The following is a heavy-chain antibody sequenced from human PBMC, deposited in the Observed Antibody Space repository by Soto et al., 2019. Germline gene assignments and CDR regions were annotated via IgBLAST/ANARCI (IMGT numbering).Heavy chain of an antibody. CDR1: GDSIGTYN. J-gene: IGHJ6*02. CDR2: IYSNGGT. V-gene: IGHV4-59*08. Sequence: QVQLQASGPGLVKPSDTLSLTCTVSGDSIGTYNWGWIRQPPGKRLEWIGNIYSNGGTGYNPALKSRVTLSAETSTKLFSLRLGAVAAADTAVYYCVGRGSGALHGGVDVWGQGTMVTVSS. CDR3: VGRGSGALHGGVDV. D-gene: IGHD1-26*01.